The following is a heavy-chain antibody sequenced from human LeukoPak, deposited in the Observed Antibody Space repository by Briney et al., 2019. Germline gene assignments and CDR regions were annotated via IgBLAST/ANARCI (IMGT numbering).Heavy chain of an antibody. J-gene: IGHJ4*02. D-gene: IGHD3-22*01. CDR3: ARIRDQYDSSAIDY. CDR1: GFTFSSYS. CDR2: ISSSSSYI. V-gene: IGHV3-21*01. Sequence: GGSLRLSCAASGFTFSSYSMNWVRPAPGKGLEWVSSISSSSSYIYYADSMKGRFTISRDNAKNSLYLQMNSLRAEDTAVYYCARIRDQYDSSAIDYWGQGTLVTVSS.